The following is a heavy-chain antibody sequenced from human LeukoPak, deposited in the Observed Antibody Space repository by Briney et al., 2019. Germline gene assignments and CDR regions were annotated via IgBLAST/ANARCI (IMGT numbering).Heavy chain of an antibody. V-gene: IGHV3-30*03. CDR3: AREADCRGGSCYRGAFDI. Sequence: GRSLRLSCAASGFTFRNYGMHWVRQAPGKGLEWVAVISIDGSEKYYADSVKGRFTISRDTSKNTLFLQMDSLRVEDTAVYYCAREADCRGGSCYRGAFDIWGQGTMVTVSS. CDR1: GFTFRNYG. D-gene: IGHD2-15*01. CDR2: ISIDGSEK. J-gene: IGHJ3*02.